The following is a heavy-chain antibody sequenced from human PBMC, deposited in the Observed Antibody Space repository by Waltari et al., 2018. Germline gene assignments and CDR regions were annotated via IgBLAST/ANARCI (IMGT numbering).Heavy chain of an antibody. CDR3: ARASAAAGAYYFDY. CDR1: GFTFSSYS. D-gene: IGHD6-13*01. CDR2: ISSSSSYI. J-gene: IGHJ4*02. Sequence: EVQLVESGGGLVKPGGSLRLSCAASGFTFSSYSMNWVRQAPGKVLEWVSSISSSSSYIYYADSVKGRFTISRDNAKNSLYLQMNSLRAEDTAVYYCARASAAAGAYYFDYWGQGTLVTVSS. V-gene: IGHV3-21*01.